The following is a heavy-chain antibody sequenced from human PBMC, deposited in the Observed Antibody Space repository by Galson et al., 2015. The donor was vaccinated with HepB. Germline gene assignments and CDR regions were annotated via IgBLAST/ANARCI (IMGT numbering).Heavy chain of an antibody. CDR2: ISGSGGNT. J-gene: IGHJ4*02. CDR1: GFTFSSYA. V-gene: IGHV3-23*01. CDR3: AKARSQWLPPYYFDY. D-gene: IGHD6-19*01. Sequence: SLRLSCAASGFTFSSYAMSWVRQAPGKGLEWISTISGSGGNTYYADSVKGRFTISSDNSKNTLYLQMNSLRAEDTAIYYCAKARSQWLPPYYFDYWGQGTLVTVSS.